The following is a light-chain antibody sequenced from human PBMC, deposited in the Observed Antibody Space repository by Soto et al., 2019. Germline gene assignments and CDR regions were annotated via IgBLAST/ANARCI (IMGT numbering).Light chain of an antibody. V-gene: IGLV1-40*01. Sequence: QSLLTQPPSVSGAPGQRVTISCSGSSSNIGSTYDVHWYQHLPGTAPRLLIYANNKRPFGVPDRFSGSKSGTSASLAITGLHAEDEADYYCQSYDSSLSGSMVFGGGTKLTDL. CDR3: QSYDSSLSGSMV. J-gene: IGLJ2*01. CDR1: SSNIGSTYD. CDR2: ANN.